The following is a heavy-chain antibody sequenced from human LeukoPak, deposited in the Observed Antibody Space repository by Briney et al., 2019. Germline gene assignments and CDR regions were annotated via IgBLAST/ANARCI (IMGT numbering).Heavy chain of an antibody. CDR3: ARRIMGTTGHAFDF. Sequence: TGGSLRLSCAASGFIFSDHPMRWIRQAPGKGLEWLSYTPVSDNKQYYADSVKGRFTISRDNAKTSLYLQMNSLRAEDTAVYYCARRIMGTTGHAFDFWGQGTMVTVSS. J-gene: IGHJ3*01. V-gene: IGHV3-11*01. CDR2: TPVSDNKQ. CDR1: GFIFSDHP. D-gene: IGHD2-8*01.